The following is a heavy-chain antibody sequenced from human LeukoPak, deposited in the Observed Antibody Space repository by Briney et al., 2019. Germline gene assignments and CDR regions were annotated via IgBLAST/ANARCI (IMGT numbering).Heavy chain of an antibody. CDR1: GGSISPFY. V-gene: IGHV4-59*08. CDR3: ARHGYCSGGSCYWDY. Sequence: SETLSLTCTVSGGSISPFYWSWIRQPPGKGLEWIAYIYYSGSARYNPSLKSRVAISVDTSNNQVSLKLSSVTAADTAVYYCARHGYCSGGSCYWDYWGQGTLVTVSS. J-gene: IGHJ4*02. CDR2: IYYSGSA. D-gene: IGHD2-15*01.